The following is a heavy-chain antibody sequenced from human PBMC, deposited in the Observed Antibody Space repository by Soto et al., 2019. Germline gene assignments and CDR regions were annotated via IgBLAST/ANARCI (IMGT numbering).Heavy chain of an antibody. J-gene: IGHJ4*02. CDR1: GGSITRGGYY. D-gene: IGHD4-17*01. V-gene: IGHV4-30-2*01. CDR3: ARTMTTVTTLPYYLDS. CDR2: ISHGGGT. Sequence: SETLSLTCTVSGGSITRGGYYWSWIRQHPGKGLEWIGYISHGGGTYYNPSLKSRVTISVDRSKNQFSLKLNSVTAADTAVYYCARTMTTVTTLPYYLDSWGQGTLVTVSS.